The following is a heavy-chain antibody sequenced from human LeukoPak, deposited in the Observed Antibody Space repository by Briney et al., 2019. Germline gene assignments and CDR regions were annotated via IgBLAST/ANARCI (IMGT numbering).Heavy chain of an antibody. V-gene: IGHV4-34*01. CDR3: ARGGYCSGGSCYADAFDI. CDR1: GGSFSGYY. CDR2: INHSGST. D-gene: IGHD2-15*01. J-gene: IGHJ3*02. Sequence: SETLSLTCAVYGGSFSGYYWSWIRQPPGKGLEWIGEINHSGSTNYNPSLKSRVTISVDTSKNQFSLKLSSVTAADTAVYYCARGGYCSGGSCYADAFDIWGQGTMVTVSS.